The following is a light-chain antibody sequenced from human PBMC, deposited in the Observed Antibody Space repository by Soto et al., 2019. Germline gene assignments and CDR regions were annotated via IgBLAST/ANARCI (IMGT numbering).Light chain of an antibody. CDR1: QTIRGL. Sequence: EIVLTQSPATLSLSPGERATLSCRTSQTIRGLLNWYQQRPGQAPRLLIYDTSNRATDIPARFSGSGSGTDFILTISSLDPEDFGVYFCQHRSSWPLTFGGGTKVEIK. J-gene: IGKJ4*01. CDR2: DTS. CDR3: QHRSSWPLT. V-gene: IGKV3-11*01.